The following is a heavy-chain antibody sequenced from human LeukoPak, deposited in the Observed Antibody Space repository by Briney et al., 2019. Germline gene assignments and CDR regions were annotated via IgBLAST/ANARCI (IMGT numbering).Heavy chain of an antibody. J-gene: IGHJ4*02. CDR2: SCGDDGDT. V-gene: IGHV3-23*01. Sequence: GGSLRLSCSASGFTFSSHAMSWVRQAPGEGLEWVSGSCGDDGDTGYADSVKGRFTISRDNSKNTLYLQMNSLIAEDTAVYYCAKGSSGWFDYWGQGTLVTVSS. CDR3: AKGSSGWFDY. CDR1: GFTFSSHA. D-gene: IGHD6-19*01.